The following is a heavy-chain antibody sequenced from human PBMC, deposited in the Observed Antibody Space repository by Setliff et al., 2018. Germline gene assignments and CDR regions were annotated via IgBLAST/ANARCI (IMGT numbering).Heavy chain of an antibody. CDR2: VYTTGST. J-gene: IGHJ6*03. Sequence: KTSETLSLTCTVSGGSMGSYYWTWIRQSAGKGLEWIGRVYTTGSTAFNPSLNSRVTMSLDKSKNQFSLKLYSVTAADTAVYFCARVRITPYCMDVWGKGTTVTVSS. V-gene: IGHV4-4*07. D-gene: IGHD3-10*01. CDR3: ARVRITPYCMDV. CDR1: GGSMGSYY.